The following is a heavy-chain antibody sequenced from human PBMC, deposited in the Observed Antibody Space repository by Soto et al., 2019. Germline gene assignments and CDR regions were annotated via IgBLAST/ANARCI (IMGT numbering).Heavy chain of an antibody. J-gene: IGHJ4*02. V-gene: IGHV3-30*03. CDR3: ATNSHTKRIQKSYFDY. Sequence: QVQLVESGGGVVQPGRSLRLSCAASGFTFSSYGMHWVRQAPGKGLEWVAVISYDGSNKYYADSVKGRFTISRDNSKKTLYLQMNRLRAEETAVYYCATNSHTKRIQKSYFDYWGQGTLVTVSS. CDR1: GFTFSSYG. D-gene: IGHD1-1*01. CDR2: ISYDGSNK.